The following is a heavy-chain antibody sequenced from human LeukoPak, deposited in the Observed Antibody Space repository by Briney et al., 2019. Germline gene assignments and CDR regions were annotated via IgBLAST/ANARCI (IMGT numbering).Heavy chain of an antibody. D-gene: IGHD5-12*01. CDR1: GFTFDDYA. J-gene: IGHJ3*02. CDR2: ISWNSGSI. Sequence: QPGGSLRLSCGASGFTFDDYAMHWVRQAPGKGLEWVSGISWNSGSIGYADSVKGRFTISRDNAKNSLYLQMNSLRAEDTALYYCAKVLPIVATIGAFDIWGQGTMVTVSS. V-gene: IGHV3-9*01. CDR3: AKVLPIVATIGAFDI.